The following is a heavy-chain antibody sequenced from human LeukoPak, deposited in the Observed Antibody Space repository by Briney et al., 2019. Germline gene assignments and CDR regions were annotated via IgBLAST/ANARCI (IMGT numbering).Heavy chain of an antibody. Sequence: SETLSLTCAVYGGSFSGYYWSWIRQPPGKGLEWIGEINHSGSTNHNPSLKSRVTISVDTSKNQFSLKLSSVTAADTAVYYCAREEAVAALDYWGQGTLVTVSS. J-gene: IGHJ4*02. CDR2: INHSGST. V-gene: IGHV4-34*01. D-gene: IGHD6-19*01. CDR3: AREEAVAALDY. CDR1: GGSFSGYY.